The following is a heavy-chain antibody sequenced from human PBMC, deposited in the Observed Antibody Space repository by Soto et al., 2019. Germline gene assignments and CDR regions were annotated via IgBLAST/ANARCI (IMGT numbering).Heavy chain of an antibody. V-gene: IGHV4-38-2*02. J-gene: IGHJ6*02. Sequence: KASETLSLTCAASGYSISSGYYWGWIRQPPGKGLEWIGSIYHSGSTYYNPSLKSRVTISVDTSKNQFSLKLSSVTAADTAVYYCARDRIVVVPAAIYYYYYGMDVWGQGTTVTVSS. CDR1: GYSISSGYY. D-gene: IGHD2-2*01. CDR3: ARDRIVVVPAAIYYYYYGMDV. CDR2: IYHSGST.